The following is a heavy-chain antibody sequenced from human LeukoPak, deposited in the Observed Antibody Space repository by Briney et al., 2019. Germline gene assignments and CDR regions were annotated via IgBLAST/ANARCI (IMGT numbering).Heavy chain of an antibody. CDR3: ARGPKYISATGPYYFDY. CDR2: ISSGSVYI. V-gene: IGHV3-21*01. CDR1: GFTFSSYS. D-gene: IGHD6-13*01. J-gene: IGHJ4*02. Sequence: GGSLRLSCAASGFTFSSYSMNWVRQAPGKGLQWVASISSGSVYIYYADSMEDRFTISRDNAKNSMYLQMYSLRAEDTAVYYCARGPKYISATGPYYFDYWGQGTPVTVSS.